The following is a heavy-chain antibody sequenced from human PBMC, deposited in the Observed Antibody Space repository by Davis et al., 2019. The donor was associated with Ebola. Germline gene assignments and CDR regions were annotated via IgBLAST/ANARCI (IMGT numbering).Heavy chain of an antibody. CDR1: GYSISSAYY. CDR3: ARDAPTFGELGWFDP. CDR2: IYHGGRT. J-gene: IGHJ5*02. V-gene: IGHV4-38-2*02. D-gene: IGHD3-10*01. Sequence: MPGGSLRLSCTVSGYSISSAYYWGWIRQPPGKGLEWIGSIYHGGRTYLNPSLKSRVTMSEDASKNQFSLNLRSVTAADTAVYYCARDAPTFGELGWFDPWGQGTLVTVSS.